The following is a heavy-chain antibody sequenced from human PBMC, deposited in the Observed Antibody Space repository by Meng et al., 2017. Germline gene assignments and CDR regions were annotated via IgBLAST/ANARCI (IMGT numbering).Heavy chain of an antibody. CDR2: IWYDGSNK. Sequence: GQGVEAGGGVVQPGRALRLPCAASGFTFSSYGMHWVRQAPGKGLEWVAVIWYDGSNKYYADSVKGRFTISRDNSKNTLYLQMNSLRAEDTAVYYCARGGYSSGWPYFDYWGQGTLVTVSS. V-gene: IGHV3-33*01. J-gene: IGHJ4*02. D-gene: IGHD6-19*01. CDR1: GFTFSSYG. CDR3: ARGGYSSGWPYFDY.